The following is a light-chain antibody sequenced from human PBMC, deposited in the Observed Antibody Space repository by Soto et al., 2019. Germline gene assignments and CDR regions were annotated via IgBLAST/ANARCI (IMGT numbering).Light chain of an antibody. CDR2: AAS. V-gene: IGKV1-39*01. CDR1: QTVSRY. CDR3: QHTSCHLWT. Sequence: IQRNLSPSSLSSTVSDTVTITCRASQTVSRYLNWYQQKSGTAPKLLIYAASTLHTGVPSRFSGRGSGTDFTLTINNLQREDFAHYFCQHTSCHLWTFAQGTKVDI. J-gene: IGKJ1*01.